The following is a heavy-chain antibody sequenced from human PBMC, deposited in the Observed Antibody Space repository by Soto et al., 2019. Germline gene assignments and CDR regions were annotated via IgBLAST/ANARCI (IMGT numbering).Heavy chain of an antibody. D-gene: IGHD1-26*01. V-gene: IGHV1-3*01. Sequence: QVQLVQSGAEMKKPGASVNISCQASGFTFSDTLINWVRQGPGQGLEWMGWINPANGNTRYSESFQGRVTISSLSSASTAYVALSDLTSEDTAVYYCAIDIVSFGPRANDAFDVWGQGTLITVSS. CDR1: GFTFSDTL. CDR2: INPANGNT. CDR3: AIDIVSFGPRANDAFDV. J-gene: IGHJ3*01.